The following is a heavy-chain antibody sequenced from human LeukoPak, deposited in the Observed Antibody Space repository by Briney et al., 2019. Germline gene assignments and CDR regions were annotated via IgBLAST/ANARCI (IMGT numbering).Heavy chain of an antibody. D-gene: IGHD3-3*01. CDR2: IRYDGSNK. J-gene: IGHJ4*02. V-gene: IGHV3-30*02. Sequence: GRSLRLSCAASGFTFSSYAMHWVRQAPGKGLEWVAFIRYDGSNKYYADSVKGRFTISRDNSKNTLYLQMNSLRAEDTAVYYCAKDRVLRFLEWLLYHWGQGTLVTVSS. CDR1: GFTFSSYA. CDR3: AKDRVLRFLEWLLYH.